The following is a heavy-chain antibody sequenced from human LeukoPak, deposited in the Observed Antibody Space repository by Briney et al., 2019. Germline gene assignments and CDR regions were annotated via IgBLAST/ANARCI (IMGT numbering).Heavy chain of an antibody. D-gene: IGHD3-16*01. CDR2: ISSSSSII. Sequence: GGSLRLSCAASGFTFSSYSMNWVRQAPGKGLEWVSYISSSSSIIYYVDSVKGRFTISRDNAKNSLSLQMNSLKTEDTAVYYCTQGGAKAYSWGQGTLVTVSS. CDR3: TQGGAKAYS. V-gene: IGHV3-48*01. J-gene: IGHJ4*02. CDR1: GFTFSSYS.